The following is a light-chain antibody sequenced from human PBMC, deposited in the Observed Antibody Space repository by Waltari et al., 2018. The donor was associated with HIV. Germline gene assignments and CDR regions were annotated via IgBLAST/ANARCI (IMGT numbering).Light chain of an antibody. CDR1: SSDIGYFDY. V-gene: IGLV2-11*01. Sequence: QSALPQPRSVSGSPGQSVTIPCTGTSSDIGYFDYVSWYQQYPGNAPNVIIYEVSQRPSGVPDRFTASKSGITASLTISGLQDEDEADYYCCSYAGTYTYVFGTGTTVTVL. CDR2: EVS. CDR3: CSYAGTYTYV. J-gene: IGLJ1*01.